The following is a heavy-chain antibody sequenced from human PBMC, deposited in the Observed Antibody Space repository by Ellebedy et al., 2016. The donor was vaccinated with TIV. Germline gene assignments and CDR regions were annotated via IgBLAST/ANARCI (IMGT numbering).Heavy chain of an antibody. CDR3: VKEGNIMTSYFTDLDY. J-gene: IGHJ4*02. CDR1: GFTFYNHA. CDR2: ICNTGDCT. D-gene: IGHD3-9*01. V-gene: IGHV3-23*01. Sequence: GGSLRLSXAPSGFTFYNHAMSWVRQAPGKGLEWVSAICNTGDCTFYADSVKGRFTISRDTSTNTLYLQMNSLSAEDTALYFCVKEGNIMTSYFTDLDYWGQGIRVTVSS.